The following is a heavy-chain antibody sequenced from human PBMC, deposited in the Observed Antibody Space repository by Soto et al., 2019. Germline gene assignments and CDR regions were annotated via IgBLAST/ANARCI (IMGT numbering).Heavy chain of an antibody. Sequence: EVQLLDSGGGLVQPGGSLRLSCTASGFTFTTYLLRWVRQDPGKGLEWVSGISNTGGRTYYADSVKGRFTIYRDTSNNTLYLQMNSLRAEDTATYYCATGFSATLWGQGTLVPVSS. D-gene: IGHD1-1*01. CDR1: GFTFTTYL. J-gene: IGHJ1*01. CDR2: ISNTGGRT. V-gene: IGHV3-23*01. CDR3: ATGFSATL.